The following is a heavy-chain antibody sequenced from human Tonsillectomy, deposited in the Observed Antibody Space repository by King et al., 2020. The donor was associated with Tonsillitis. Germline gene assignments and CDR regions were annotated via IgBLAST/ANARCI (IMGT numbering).Heavy chain of an antibody. Sequence: VQLVESGGGVVQPGRSLRLSCAAFGFTFSNYGIHWVRQAPGKGLEWVAVISYDGSNKYYADSVKGRFTISRDNSKNTLYLQMNSLRAEDTAVYYCAKDRGVPAAMSLSFDYWGQGTLVTVSS. D-gene: IGHD2-2*01. CDR2: ISYDGSNK. J-gene: IGHJ4*02. CDR3: AKDRGVPAAMSLSFDY. CDR1: GFTFSNYG. V-gene: IGHV3-30*18.